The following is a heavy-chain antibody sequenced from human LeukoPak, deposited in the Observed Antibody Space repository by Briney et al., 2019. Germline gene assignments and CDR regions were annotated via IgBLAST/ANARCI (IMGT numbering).Heavy chain of an antibody. CDR2: INPNSGGT. D-gene: IGHD3-22*01. J-gene: IGHJ4*02. CDR3: ARERDWDYYDSSGYYGY. Sequence: GASVKVSCKTSGYRFITFGINWVRQAPGQGLEWMGWINPNSGGTNYAQKFQGRVTMTRDTSISTAYMELSRLRSDDTAVYYCARERDWDYYDSSGYYGYWGQGTLVTVSS. V-gene: IGHV1-2*02. CDR1: GYRFITFG.